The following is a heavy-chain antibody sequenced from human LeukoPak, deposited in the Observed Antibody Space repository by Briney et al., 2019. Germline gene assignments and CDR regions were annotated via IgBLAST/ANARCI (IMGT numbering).Heavy chain of an antibody. CDR3: AKDVVDYDSSGYYY. J-gene: IGHJ4*02. CDR1: GFTFSSYA. V-gene: IGHV3-23*01. D-gene: IGHD3-22*01. CDR2: ISGSGGST. Sequence: GGSLRLSCAASGFTFSSYAMSWVRQAPGKGPEWVSAISGSGGSTYYADSVKGRFTISRDNSKNTLYLQMNSLRAEDTAVYYCAKDVVDYDSSGYYYWGQGTLVTVSS.